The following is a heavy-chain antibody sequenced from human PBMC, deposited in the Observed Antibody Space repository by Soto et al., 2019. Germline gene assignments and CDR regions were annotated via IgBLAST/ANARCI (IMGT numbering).Heavy chain of an antibody. V-gene: IGHV1-18*01. D-gene: IGHD4-17*01. CDR1: GYTFTSYG. CDR2: ISAYNGNT. J-gene: IGHJ6*02. Sequence: GASVKVSCKASGYTFTSYGISWVRQAPGQGLEWMGWISAYNGNTNYAQKLQGRVTMTTDTSTSTAYMELRSLRSDDTAVYYCARDGMNTVTTNYYYYGMDVWGQGTTVTVSS. CDR3: ARDGMNTVTTNYYYYGMDV.